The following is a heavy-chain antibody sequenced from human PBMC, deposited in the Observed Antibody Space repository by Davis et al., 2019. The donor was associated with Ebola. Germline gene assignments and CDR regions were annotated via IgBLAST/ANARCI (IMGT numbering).Heavy chain of an antibody. V-gene: IGHV1-18*04. D-gene: IGHD3-9*01. Sequence: AASVKVSCKASGYSFTTYGISWVRQAPGQGLEWMGWISAFKGKTHYAQKFQGRITMTTDTSTSTAYMELKSLRSDDTAVYYCARSTYDILIDFDFWGQGTLVTVSS. CDR1: GYSFTTYG. CDR3: ARSTYDILIDFDF. J-gene: IGHJ4*02. CDR2: ISAFKGKT.